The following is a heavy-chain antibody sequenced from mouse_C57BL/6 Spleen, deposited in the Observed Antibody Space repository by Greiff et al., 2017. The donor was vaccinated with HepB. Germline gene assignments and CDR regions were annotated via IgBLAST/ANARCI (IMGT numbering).Heavy chain of an antibody. D-gene: IGHD1-1*01. CDR3: ARHKDYGKGYFDY. Sequence: EVHRVESGGDLVKPGGSLKLSCAASGFTFSSYGMSWVRQTPDKRLEWVATISSGGSYTYYPDSVKGRFTISRDNAKNTLYLQMSSLKSEDTAMYYGARHKDYGKGYFDYWGHGTTLTVAT. V-gene: IGHV5-6*01. CDR1: GFTFSSYG. CDR2: ISSGGSYT. J-gene: IGHJ2*01.